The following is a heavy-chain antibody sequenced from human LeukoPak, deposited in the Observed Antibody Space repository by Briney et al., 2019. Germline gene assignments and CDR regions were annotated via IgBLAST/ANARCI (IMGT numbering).Heavy chain of an antibody. Sequence: PGGSLRLSCAASGFTFSSYEMNRVREAPGKGVEWGSYIISSGSTIYYADSVKGRFTISRDNAKNSLYLQMNSLRAEDTAVYYCASPVRGTANPFDYWGQGTLVTVSS. D-gene: IGHD3-10*01. CDR1: GFTFSSYE. CDR2: IISSGSTI. J-gene: IGHJ4*02. CDR3: ASPVRGTANPFDY. V-gene: IGHV3-48*03.